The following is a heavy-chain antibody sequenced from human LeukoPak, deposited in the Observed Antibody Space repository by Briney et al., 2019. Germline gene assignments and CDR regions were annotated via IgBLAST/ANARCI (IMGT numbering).Heavy chain of an antibody. V-gene: IGHV3-73*01. CDR2: IRSKANSYET. D-gene: IGHD5-18*01. J-gene: IGHJ4*02. CDR1: GFTFSNAW. CDR3: ARLNRYSYGANFDY. Sequence: PGGSLRLSCAASGFTFSNAWMSWVRQASGKGLEWVGRIRSKANSYETQYAASLKGRFTISRDDPKNTAYLQMNSLKNEDTAVYYCARLNRYSYGANFDYWGQGTLVTVSS.